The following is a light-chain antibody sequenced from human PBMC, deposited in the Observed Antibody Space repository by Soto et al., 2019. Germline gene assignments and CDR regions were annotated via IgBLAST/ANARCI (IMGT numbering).Light chain of an antibody. Sequence: QSVLTQPPSASETPGQTVSISCSGSNSNIASNTVNWYQHLPGTAPKLLTYYNNQRPSGVPDRFSGSKSGTSASLAISGLQSEDASDYYCAAWDDTLKRYVFGTGTKVTVL. CDR1: NSNIASNT. V-gene: IGLV1-44*01. CDR3: AAWDDTLKRYV. CDR2: YNN. J-gene: IGLJ1*01.